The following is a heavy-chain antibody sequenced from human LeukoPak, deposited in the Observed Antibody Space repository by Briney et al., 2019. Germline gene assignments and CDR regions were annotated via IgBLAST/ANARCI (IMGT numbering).Heavy chain of an antibody. CDR2: INHSGST. CDR3: ARLRSPGDFDY. V-gene: IGHV4-34*01. D-gene: IGHD1-26*01. CDR1: GGSFSGYY. J-gene: IGHJ4*02. Sequence: SETLSLTCAVYGGSFSGYYWSWIRQPPGKGLEWIGEINHSGSTNYNPSLKSRVTISVDTSKNQFSLRLSSVTAADTAMYYCARLRSPGDFDYWGQGTLVTVSS.